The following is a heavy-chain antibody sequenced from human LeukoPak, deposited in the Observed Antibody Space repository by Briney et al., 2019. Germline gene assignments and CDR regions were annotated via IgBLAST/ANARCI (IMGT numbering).Heavy chain of an antibody. D-gene: IGHD3-3*01. CDR1: DGSISSGDYY. J-gene: IGHJ4*02. Sequence: ASQTLSLTCTVSDGSISSGDYYWSWIRQPPGKGLEWIGYIFYSGSTYYNPSLKSRVTMSVDTSKNQFSLKLSFVTAADTAVYYCAYDFWSGYSSRWGQGTLVTVSS. CDR3: AYDFWSGYSSR. V-gene: IGHV4-30-4*08. CDR2: IFYSGST.